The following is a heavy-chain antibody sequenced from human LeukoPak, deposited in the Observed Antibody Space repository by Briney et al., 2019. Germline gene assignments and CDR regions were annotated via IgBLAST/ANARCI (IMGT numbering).Heavy chain of an antibody. D-gene: IGHD3-16*02. V-gene: IGHV3-23*01. Sequence: GGSLRLSCAASGFTFSSYAVTWVRQAPGKGLEWVSGITGSGDTTFYADSVKGRFTMSRDNSRNMLYLQMNSLRDEDTAKYYCAKTVSGSYSYQGGDYWGQGTLVTVSS. CDR2: ITGSGDTT. CDR1: GFTFSSYA. CDR3: AKTVSGSYSYQGGDY. J-gene: IGHJ4*02.